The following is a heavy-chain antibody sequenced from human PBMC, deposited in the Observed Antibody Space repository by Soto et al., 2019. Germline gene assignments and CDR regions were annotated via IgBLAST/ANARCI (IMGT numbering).Heavy chain of an antibody. CDR3: ARGYCSGGSCYRHYGMDV. V-gene: IGHV1-69*01. J-gene: IGHJ6*02. Sequence: ASVNVSFKSSGGTFSSYSISWVRQAPGQGLEWMGWIIPIFGTANYAQKFQGRVTITADESTSTAYMELSSLRSEDTAVYYCARGYCSGGSCYRHYGMDVWGQGTTVTVSS. CDR2: IIPIFGTA. D-gene: IGHD2-15*01. CDR1: GGTFSSYS.